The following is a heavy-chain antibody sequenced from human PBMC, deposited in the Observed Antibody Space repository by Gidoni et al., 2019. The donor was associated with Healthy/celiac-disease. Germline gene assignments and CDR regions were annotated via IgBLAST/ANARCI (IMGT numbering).Heavy chain of an antibody. Sequence: VQLEESGGGLVQPGGSLSPSCSASGFTFSSYAMHWVRQAPGKGREYVSAISSNGGSTYYADSVKGRFTFSRDNSKNTLYLQMSSLRAEDTAVYYCVKGWFGSDVWGQGTTVTVSS. D-gene: IGHD3-16*01. J-gene: IGHJ6*02. CDR3: VKGWFGSDV. CDR1: GFTFSSYA. CDR2: ISSNGGST. V-gene: IGHV3-64D*06.